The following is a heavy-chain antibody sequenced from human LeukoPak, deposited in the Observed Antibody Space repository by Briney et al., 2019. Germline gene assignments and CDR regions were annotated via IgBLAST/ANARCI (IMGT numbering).Heavy chain of an antibody. CDR3: TWDSSGFYLLDS. V-gene: IGHV3-15*07. J-gene: IGHJ4*02. CDR1: GLKFTDAW. Sequence: SGGSLRLSCAVSGLKFTDAWKNWVRQAPGKGLEWVGRIKSKGSGGTIGYAAPVKGRFTISRDDSKNTLYLQMNSLKTEDTAVYYCTWDSSGFYLLDSWGQGTLVTVSS. D-gene: IGHD3-22*01. CDR2: IKSKGSGGTI.